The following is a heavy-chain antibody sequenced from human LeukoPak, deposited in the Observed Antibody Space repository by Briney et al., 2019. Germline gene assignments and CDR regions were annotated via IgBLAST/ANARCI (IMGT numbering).Heavy chain of an antibody. CDR1: GASINTGGHY. V-gene: IGHV4-39*01. CDR2: IYYSGST. J-gene: IGHJ4*02. Sequence: SQTLSLTCTVSGASINTGGHYWSWIRQPPGKGLEWIGSIYYSGSTNYNPSLKSRVTISVDTSKNQFSLKLRSVTAADTAVYYCARQGSGSHKDWGQGTLVTVSS. D-gene: IGHD1-26*01. CDR3: ARQGSGSHKD.